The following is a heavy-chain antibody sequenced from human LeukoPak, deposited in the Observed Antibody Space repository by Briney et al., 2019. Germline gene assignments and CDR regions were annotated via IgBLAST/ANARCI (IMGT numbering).Heavy chain of an antibody. D-gene: IGHD3-22*01. V-gene: IGHV4-4*07. CDR3: ARSYYFDSSGSKDAFDI. J-gene: IGHJ3*02. Sequence: PSETLSLTCTVSGGSISSYYWSWIRQPAGKGLEWIGRISPSGSTNYNPSLKSRLTISIDTSKNQFSLKLSSVTAADTAVYYCARSYYFDSSGSKDAFDIWGQGTMVTVSS. CDR2: ISPSGST. CDR1: GGSISSYY.